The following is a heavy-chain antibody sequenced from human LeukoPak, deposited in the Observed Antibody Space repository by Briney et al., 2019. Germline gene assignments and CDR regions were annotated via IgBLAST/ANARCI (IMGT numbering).Heavy chain of an antibody. V-gene: IGHV4-34*01. CDR3: ASGRKWYSSGWRNWSDP. J-gene: IGHJ5*02. CDR1: GGSFSGYY. CDR2: INHSGST. D-gene: IGHD6-19*01. Sequence: SETLSLTCAVYGGSFSGYYWSWIRQPPGKGLEWIGEINHSGSTNYNPSLKSRLTISLDTSRHQYSLKLSAVTAADTAVYYCASGRKWYSSGWRNWSDPWGQGTLVTVSS.